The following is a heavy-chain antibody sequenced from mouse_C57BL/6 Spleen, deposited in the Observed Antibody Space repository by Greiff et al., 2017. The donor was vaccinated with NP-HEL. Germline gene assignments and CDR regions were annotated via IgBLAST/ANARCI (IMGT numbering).Heavy chain of an antibody. CDR3: ARRLRFGFAY. CDR2: INPSTGGT. J-gene: IGHJ3*01. D-gene: IGHD1-1*01. CDR1: GYSFTGYY. V-gene: IGHV1-42*01. Sequence: VQLKESGPELVKPGASVKISCKASGYSFTGYYMNWVKQSPEKSLEWIGEINPSTGGTTYNQKFKAKATLTVDKSSSTAYMQPKSLTSEDSAVYYCARRLRFGFAYWGQGTLVTVSA.